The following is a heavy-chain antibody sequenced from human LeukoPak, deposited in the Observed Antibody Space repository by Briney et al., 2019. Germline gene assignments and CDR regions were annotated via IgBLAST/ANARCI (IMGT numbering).Heavy chain of an antibody. CDR2: ISSSSSYI. Sequence: GGSLRLSCEASGFTFSSYSMNWVRQAPGKGLEWVSSISSSSSYIYYADSVKGRFTISRDNAKNSLYLQMNSLRAEDTAVYYCARDDYYDSSGSGWDYWGQGTLVTVSS. D-gene: IGHD3-22*01. CDR1: GFTFSSYS. J-gene: IGHJ4*02. V-gene: IGHV3-21*01. CDR3: ARDDYYDSSGSGWDY.